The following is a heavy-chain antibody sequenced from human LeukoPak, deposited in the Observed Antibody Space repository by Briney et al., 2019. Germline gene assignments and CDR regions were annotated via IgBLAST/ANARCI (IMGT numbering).Heavy chain of an antibody. Sequence: SETLSLTCTVSGGSISSAGYYWSWIRQHPGKGLEWIGYIYYNGQTYYSPSLKSRLTLSADTSDNQFSLKVTSVTAADTAVYYCARGEEYVYYFDYWGRGSLVTVSS. D-gene: IGHD2-2*01. CDR2: IYYNGQT. CDR3: ARGEEYVYYFDY. CDR1: GGSISSAGYY. V-gene: IGHV4-31*03. J-gene: IGHJ4*02.